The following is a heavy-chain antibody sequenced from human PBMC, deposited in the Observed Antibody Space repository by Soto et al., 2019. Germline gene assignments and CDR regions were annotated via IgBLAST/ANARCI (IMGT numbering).Heavy chain of an antibody. Sequence: SETLSLTCALSCGSFTGYYWAWIRQVPGGGLEWLGEINNLGSIHHNPSLMNRVTLSADTSRSQFSLEITSLTAVDTAVYYCARPGVAAAGNFDSWGPGTLVTVSS. V-gene: IGHV4-34*01. CDR1: CGSFTGYY. CDR2: INNLGSI. CDR3: ARPGVAAAGNFDS. D-gene: IGHD6-25*01. J-gene: IGHJ4*02.